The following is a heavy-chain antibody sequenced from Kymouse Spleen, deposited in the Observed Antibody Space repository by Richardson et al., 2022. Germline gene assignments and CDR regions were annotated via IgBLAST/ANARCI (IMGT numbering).Heavy chain of an antibody. D-gene: IGHD5-24*01. J-gene: IGHJ3*02. CDR3: ARLWATSAFDI. CDR2: INHSGST. V-gene: IGHV4-34*01. Sequence: QVQLQQWGAGLLKPSETLSLTCAVYGGSFSGYYWSWIRQPPGKGLEWIGEINHSGSTNYNPSLKSRVTISVDTSKNQFSLKLSSVTAADTAVYYCARLWATSAFDIWGQGTMVTVSS. CDR1: GGSFSGYY.